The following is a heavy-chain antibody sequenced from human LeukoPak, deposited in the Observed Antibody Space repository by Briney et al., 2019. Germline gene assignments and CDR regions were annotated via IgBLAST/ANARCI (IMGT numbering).Heavy chain of an antibody. CDR1: GFTFSIYG. CDR3: AKDPRWLVQGHFDY. Sequence: GGSLRLSCAASGFTFSIYGMSWVRQAPGKGLEWISAITNSGDFAYYVDSVKGRFTISRDNSKNTLYPQMNNLRAEDTAVYYCAKDPRWLVQGHFDYWGQGTLVTVSS. D-gene: IGHD6-19*01. V-gene: IGHV3-23*01. CDR2: ITNSGDFA. J-gene: IGHJ4*02.